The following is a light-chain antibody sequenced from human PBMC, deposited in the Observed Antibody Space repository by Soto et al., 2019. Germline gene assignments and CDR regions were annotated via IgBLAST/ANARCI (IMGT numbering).Light chain of an antibody. J-gene: IGKJ1*01. V-gene: IGKV3-20*01. CDR2: DAS. Sequence: EIVLTQSPGTLSLSPGERATLSCRASQSVGSNYLAWYQQKPGQAPRLLMYDASGRASGIPDRFSGSGSGTDFTLTISSLEPEDSAVYYCQQNLGVHTFGQGTKVDIK. CDR1: QSVGSNY. CDR3: QQNLGVHT.